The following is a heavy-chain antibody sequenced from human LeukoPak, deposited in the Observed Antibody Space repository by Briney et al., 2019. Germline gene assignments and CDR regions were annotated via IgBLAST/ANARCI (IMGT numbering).Heavy chain of an antibody. CDR1: GDSVSSNSAA. D-gene: IGHD4-17*01. J-gene: IGHJ4*02. V-gene: IGHV6-1*01. CDR2: TYYRSKWYN. Sequence: SQTLSLTCAVSGDSVSSNSAAWNWIRQSPSRGLEWLGRTYYRSKWYNDYAESVKSRISINPDTSKNQFSLQLSSVAPEDTAVYYCARKGTVTTPFDYWGQGNLVTVSS. CDR3: ARKGTVTTPFDY.